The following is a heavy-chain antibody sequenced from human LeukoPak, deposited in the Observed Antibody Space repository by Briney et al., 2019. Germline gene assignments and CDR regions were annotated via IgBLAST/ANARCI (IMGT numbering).Heavy chain of an antibody. J-gene: IGHJ4*02. V-gene: IGHV1-2*02. CDR1: GYTFTSYA. CDR2: INPNSGNI. Sequence: ASVKVYCKASGYTFTSYAMNWVRQAPGQGLEWMGWINPNSGNIKYGQKFQGRVTVTRDTSISTAYMELSRLRSDDTAVYYCARVSSSSKKYYFDYWGQGTLVTVSS. D-gene: IGHD6-6*01. CDR3: ARVSSSSKKYYFDY.